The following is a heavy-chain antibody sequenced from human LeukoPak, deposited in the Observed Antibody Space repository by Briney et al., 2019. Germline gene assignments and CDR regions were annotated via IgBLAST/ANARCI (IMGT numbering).Heavy chain of an antibody. CDR2: VNPKSGRT. CDR3: ARDLFYSVSGTYYNVGRVFNY. D-gene: IGHD3-10*01. Sequence: ASVKVFCKASGYTFIDYYIHWVRQAPGHGPEWMGWVNPKSGRTNYAEKLQGRVTLTRDSSISTAYMELSSLMSDDTAIYYCARDLFYSVSGTYYNVGRVFNYWGQGTLVTVSS. J-gene: IGHJ4*02. CDR1: GYTFIDYY. V-gene: IGHV1-2*02.